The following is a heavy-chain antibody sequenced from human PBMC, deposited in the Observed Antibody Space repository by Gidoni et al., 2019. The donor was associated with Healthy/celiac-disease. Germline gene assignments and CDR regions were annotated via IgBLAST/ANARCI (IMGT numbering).Heavy chain of an antibody. Sequence: QLQLQESGPGLVKPSETLSLTCTVSGGSISSSSYYWGWIRQPPGKGLEWIGSIYYSGRTYYNPSLKSRVTISVDTSKNQFSLKLSSVTAADTAVYYCARLQTGWRTVTTFGYFDLWGRGTLVTVSS. CDR3: ARLQTGWRTVTTFGYFDL. CDR1: GGSISSSSYY. CDR2: IYYSGRT. D-gene: IGHD4-17*01. J-gene: IGHJ2*01. V-gene: IGHV4-39*01.